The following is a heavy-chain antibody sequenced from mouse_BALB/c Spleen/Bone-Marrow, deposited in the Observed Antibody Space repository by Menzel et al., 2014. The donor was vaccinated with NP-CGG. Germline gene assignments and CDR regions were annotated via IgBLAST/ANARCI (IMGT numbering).Heavy chain of an antibody. D-gene: IGHD2-1*01. Sequence: EVKLMESGPRLVKPSQTLSLPCSVTGDSITSGYWNWIRKFPGNKLEYMGHISYSGSTYYNPSLKSRISITRDASTNQYYLQLKSVTTEDTATYYCARRDYGKHFDVWGAGTTVTVSS. CDR2: ISYSGST. J-gene: IGHJ1*01. CDR1: GDSITSGY. V-gene: IGHV3-8*02. CDR3: ARRDYGKHFDV.